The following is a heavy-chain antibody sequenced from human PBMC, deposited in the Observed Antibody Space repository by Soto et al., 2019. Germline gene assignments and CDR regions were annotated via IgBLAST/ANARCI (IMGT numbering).Heavy chain of an antibody. D-gene: IGHD2-15*01. CDR2: IIPIFGTA. CDR1: GGTFSSYA. J-gene: IGHJ6*02. Sequence: QVQLVQSGAEVKKPGSSVKVSCKASGGTFSSYAISWVRQAPGQGLEWMGGIIPIFGTANYAQKFQGRVTITADESPSTAYMELSRLRSEDTAVYYCARFEGVVAATNYYYYGMDVWGQGTTVTVSS. V-gene: IGHV1-69*01. CDR3: ARFEGVVAATNYYYYGMDV.